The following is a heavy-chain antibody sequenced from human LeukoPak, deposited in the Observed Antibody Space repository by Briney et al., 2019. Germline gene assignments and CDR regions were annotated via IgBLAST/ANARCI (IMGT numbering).Heavy chain of an antibody. V-gene: IGHV3-48*03. CDR2: INSGGDAF. D-gene: IGHD3-22*01. J-gene: IGHJ3*02. CDR1: GFSFRSFE. Sequence: GGSLRLSCAGSGFSFRSFEMNWVRQAPGKGLEWLSYINSGGDAFYYADSVKGRFSISRDNAKNSLYLQMNSLRAEDTAVYYCAKARDYYHDSSGDDAFDIWGQGTMVTVSS. CDR3: AKARDYYHDSSGDDAFDI.